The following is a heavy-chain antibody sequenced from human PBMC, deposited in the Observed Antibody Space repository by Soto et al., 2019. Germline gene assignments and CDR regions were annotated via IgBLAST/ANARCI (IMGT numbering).Heavy chain of an antibody. Sequence: SETLSLTCTVSGVSVTNGDYYWSWMRQSPGKGLEWIGNIYYSETTGYNPSLNSRLSISIDTSRNQFSLQLTSVTAADTAIYYCAIQRRGGYWFDSWGQGTLVTVSS. V-gene: IGHV4-30-4*01. CDR3: AIQRRGGYWFDS. CDR1: GVSVTNGDYY. J-gene: IGHJ5*01. D-gene: IGHD1-1*01. CDR2: IYYSETT.